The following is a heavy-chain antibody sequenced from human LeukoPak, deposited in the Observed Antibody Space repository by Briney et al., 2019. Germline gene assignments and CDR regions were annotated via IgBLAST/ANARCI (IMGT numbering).Heavy chain of an antibody. V-gene: IGHV4-34*01. CDR3: AATNDYGDYVLAFDI. Sequence: PSETLSLTCAVYGGSFSGYYWSWIRQPPGKGLEWIGEINHSGSTNYNPSLKSRVTISVDTSKNQFSLKLSSVTAADTAVYYCAATNDYGDYVLAFDIWGQGTMVTVS. CDR2: INHSGST. J-gene: IGHJ3*02. CDR1: GGSFSGYY. D-gene: IGHD4-17*01.